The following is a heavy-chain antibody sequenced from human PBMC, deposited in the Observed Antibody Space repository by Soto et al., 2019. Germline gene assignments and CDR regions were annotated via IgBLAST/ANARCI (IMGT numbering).Heavy chain of an antibody. CDR2: ISYDGSNK. V-gene: IGHV3-30*18. J-gene: IGHJ4*02. D-gene: IGHD3-10*01. CDR1: GFTVSGYG. Sequence: GSLRLSCGASGFTVSGYGMHWVRQAPGKGLEWVAVISYDGSNKYYADSVKGRFTISRDNSKNTLYLQMNSLRAEDTAVYYCAKVHYYSSGSYFTFFDSWGQGTLVTVSS. CDR3: AKVHYYSSGSYFTFFDS.